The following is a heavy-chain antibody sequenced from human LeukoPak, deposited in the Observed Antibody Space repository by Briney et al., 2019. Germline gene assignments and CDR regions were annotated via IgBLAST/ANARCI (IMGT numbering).Heavy chain of an antibody. CDR1: GGSISSYY. J-gene: IGHJ2*01. D-gene: IGHD3-22*01. CDR3: ARGSYYDSSGYYGGWYFDL. Sequence: PSETLSLTCTVFGGSISSYYWSWIRQPAGKGLEWIGRIYTSGSTNYNPSLKSRVTMSVDTSKNQFSLKLSSVTAADTAVYYCARGSYYDSSGYYGGWYFDLWGRGTLVTVSS. CDR2: IYTSGST. V-gene: IGHV4-4*07.